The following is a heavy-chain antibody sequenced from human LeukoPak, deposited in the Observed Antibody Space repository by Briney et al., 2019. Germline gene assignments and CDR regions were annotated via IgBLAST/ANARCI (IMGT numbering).Heavy chain of an antibody. CDR2: ISWDGGST. D-gene: IGHD3-22*01. V-gene: IGHV3-43*01. CDR1: GFTFDDYT. Sequence: PGGSLRLSCAASGFTFDDYTMHWVRQAPGKGLEWVSLISWDGGSTYYADSVKGRFTISRDNSKNSLYLQMNSLRAEDTAVYYCAKVGADPPLNYYDSSIDYWGQGTLVTVSS. J-gene: IGHJ4*02. CDR3: AKVGADPPLNYYDSSIDY.